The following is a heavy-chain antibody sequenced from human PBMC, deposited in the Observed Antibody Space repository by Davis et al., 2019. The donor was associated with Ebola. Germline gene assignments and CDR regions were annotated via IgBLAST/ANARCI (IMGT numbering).Heavy chain of an antibody. D-gene: IGHD4-17*01. J-gene: IGHJ4*02. CDR1: GYNFTRYW. CDR2: IYPGDSDT. Sequence: GESLKISCKSSGYNFTRYWIGWVRQMPGKGLEWMGIIYPGDSDTRYSPSFQGQVTISADKSISTAYLQWNSLRASDTAMYYCVKFIFRTTVPNYFDYWGQGTLVTVSS. CDR3: VKFIFRTTVPNYFDY. V-gene: IGHV5-51*01.